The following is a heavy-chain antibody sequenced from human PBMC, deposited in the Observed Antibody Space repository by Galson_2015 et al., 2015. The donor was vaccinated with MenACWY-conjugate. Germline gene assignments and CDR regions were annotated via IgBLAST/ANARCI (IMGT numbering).Heavy chain of an antibody. Sequence: SLRLSCAASGFTFSSYPMHWVRQPPGKGLEWVALMSYDGSNQYYAASLKGRLTISRDNSKSTLYLQMDSLRAEDTAVYYCARGLIGYSSGPLDFWGQGALVTVSS. CDR1: GFTFSSYP. V-gene: IGHV3-30*01. J-gene: IGHJ4*02. CDR2: MSYDGSNQ. D-gene: IGHD6-19*01. CDR3: ARGLIGYSSGPLDF.